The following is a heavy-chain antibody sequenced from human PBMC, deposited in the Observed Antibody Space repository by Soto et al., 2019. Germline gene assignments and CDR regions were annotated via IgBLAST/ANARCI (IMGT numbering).Heavy chain of an antibody. D-gene: IGHD3-3*01. CDR1: GGSFSGYY. CDR3: ARGPSYYDFWSGYTFDY. J-gene: IGHJ4*02. CDR2: INHSGST. Sequence: QVQLQQWGAGLLKPSETLSLTCAVYGGSFSGYYWSWIRQPPGKGLEWIGEINHSGSTNYNPSLKSRVTISVDTSKHQFSLTLSSVTAADTAVYYCARGPSYYDFWSGYTFDYWGQGTLVTVSS. V-gene: IGHV4-34*01.